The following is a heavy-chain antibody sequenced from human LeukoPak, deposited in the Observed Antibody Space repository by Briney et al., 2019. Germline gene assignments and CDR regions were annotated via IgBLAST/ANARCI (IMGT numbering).Heavy chain of an antibody. Sequence: PGGSLRLSCAASGFTVSNYWMHWVRQAPGKGLVWVSRISSDGSSTSYADSVKGRFTISRDNAKNTLYLQMNSLRAEDTAVYYCARFTGAGYYFDHRAQGTLVTVSS. J-gene: IGHJ4*02. D-gene: IGHD6-19*01. CDR2: ISSDGSST. CDR1: GFTVSNYW. CDR3: ARFTGAGYYFDH. V-gene: IGHV3-74*01.